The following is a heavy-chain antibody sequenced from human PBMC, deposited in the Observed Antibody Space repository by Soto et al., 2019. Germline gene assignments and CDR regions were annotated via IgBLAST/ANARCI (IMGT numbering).Heavy chain of an antibody. D-gene: IGHD3-10*01. CDR3: ARDYYGSGSYISHYYYMDV. Sequence: QVQLVQSGAEVKKPGSSVKVSCKASGGTFSSYTISWVRQAPGQGLEWMGRIIPILGIANYAQKFQGRVTITADKSTSTAYMELSSLRSEDTAVYYCARDYYGSGSYISHYYYMDVWGKGTTVTVSS. J-gene: IGHJ6*03. CDR1: GGTFSSYT. CDR2: IIPILGIA. V-gene: IGHV1-69*08.